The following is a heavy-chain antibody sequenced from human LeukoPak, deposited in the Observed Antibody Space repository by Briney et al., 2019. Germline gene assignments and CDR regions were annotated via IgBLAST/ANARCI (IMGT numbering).Heavy chain of an antibody. CDR2: ISYDGSNK. J-gene: IGHJ6*03. V-gene: IGHV3-30*04. CDR3: ARGRSYGSYYYYTDV. CDR1: GFTFSSFA. D-gene: IGHD3-10*01. Sequence: PGGSLRLSCAASGFTFSSFAMHWVRQAPGKGLEWVAVISYDGSNKYYADSVKGRFTISRDNSKNTMYLQMNSLRAEDTAVYYCARGRSYGSYYYYTDVWGKGTTVTVSS.